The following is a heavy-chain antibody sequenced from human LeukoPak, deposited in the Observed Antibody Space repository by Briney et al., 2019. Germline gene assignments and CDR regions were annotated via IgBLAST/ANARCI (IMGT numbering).Heavy chain of an antibody. CDR2: IYSGGST. J-gene: IGHJ2*01. Sequence: GGSLRLSCAASGFTVSSNYMSWVRQAPGKGLEWVSVIYSGGSTYYADSVKGRFTISRDNSKNTLYLQMNSLRAEDTAVYCCARAPKWYFDLWGRGTLVTVSS. CDR3: ARAPKWYFDL. CDR1: GFTVSSNY. V-gene: IGHV3-53*01.